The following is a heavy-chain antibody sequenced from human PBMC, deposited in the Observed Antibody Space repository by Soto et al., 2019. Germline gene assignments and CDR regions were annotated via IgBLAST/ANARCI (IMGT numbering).Heavy chain of an antibody. Sequence: QVQLVQSGAEVREPGASVKVSCKASGYSFTSLDINWVRQTAAQGLEWMGWIEPSTGRTGYAQKFLGRVTMTRDTSINTAYMELTTLTSDDTACYYCARGVSAGVDYWGQGTLVTVSS. D-gene: IGHD1-26*01. CDR2: IEPSTGRT. CDR1: GYSFTSLD. V-gene: IGHV1-8*01. CDR3: ARGVSAGVDY. J-gene: IGHJ4*02.